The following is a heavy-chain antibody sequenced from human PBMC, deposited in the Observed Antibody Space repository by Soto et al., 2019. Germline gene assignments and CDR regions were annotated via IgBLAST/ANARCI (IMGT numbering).Heavy chain of an antibody. CDR3: AREEVVVDAFDS. D-gene: IGHD2-15*01. CDR1: GDSISGYY. CDR2: IYNRGST. Sequence: PSETLSLTCTVSGDSISGYYWSWIRQPPGKGLEWIGYIYNRGSTSYNPSLESRVTMSVDTPKNQFSLKLNSVTAADTAVYYCAREEVVVDAFDSWGQGTLVTVSS. J-gene: IGHJ4*02. V-gene: IGHV4-59*01.